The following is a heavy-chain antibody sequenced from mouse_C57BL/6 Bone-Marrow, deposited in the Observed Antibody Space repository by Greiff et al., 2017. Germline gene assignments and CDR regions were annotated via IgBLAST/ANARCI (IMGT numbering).Heavy chain of an antibody. Sequence: DVKLVESGGDLVKPGGSLKLSCAASGFTFSRYGMSWVRQTPDKRLAWVATISSGGSYPFSPYSVKGRFTISRDNAKNTLYLQMSSLKAEDTAKDYCEREIKRRLLKGYYYAMDYWGQGTSVTVSS. CDR3: EREIKRRLLKGYYYAMDY. D-gene: IGHD3-2*02. V-gene: IGHV5-6*02. CDR2: ISSGGSYP. J-gene: IGHJ4*01. CDR1: GFTFSRYG.